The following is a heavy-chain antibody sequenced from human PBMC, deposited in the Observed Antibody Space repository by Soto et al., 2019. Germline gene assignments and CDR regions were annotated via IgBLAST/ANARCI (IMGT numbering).Heavy chain of an antibody. D-gene: IGHD3-16*01. V-gene: IGHV1-18*01. Sequence: QVQLVQSGAEVKKPGASVKVSCKASGYTFTNFGISWVRQAPGQGLEWMEWISAYNGNTNYATNFQGRVTMTTDTSTSTSYMELRGLRSDDSAVYHWARGGTPIDYWGQGTLVTVSS. CDR2: ISAYNGNT. CDR3: ARGGTPIDY. CDR1: GYTFTNFG. J-gene: IGHJ4*02.